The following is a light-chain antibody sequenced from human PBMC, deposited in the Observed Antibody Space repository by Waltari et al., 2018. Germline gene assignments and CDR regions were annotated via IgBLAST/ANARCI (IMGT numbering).Light chain of an antibody. CDR3: MFWPSNVWV. CDR1: SDFNVGDFI. Sequence: QPVLTQPPSSSASPVESARLTCTLPSDFNVGDFIIYWYQQRPGSPPRFLLYYNSDSEKAQGSGVPSRFSGSKDASANAGILLISGLQSEDEADYYCMFWPSNVWVFGGGTKLTVL. CDR2: YNSDSEK. J-gene: IGLJ3*02. V-gene: IGLV5-37*01.